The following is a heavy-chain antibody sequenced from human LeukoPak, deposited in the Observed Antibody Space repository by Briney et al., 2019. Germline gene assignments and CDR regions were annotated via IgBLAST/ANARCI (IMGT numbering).Heavy chain of an antibody. V-gene: IGHV3-23*01. CDR1: GFTFSSYS. CDR3: AKPCRSGLSPFDAFDI. CDR2: NSGSGDST. Sequence: PGGSLRLSCAASGFTFSSYSVNWVRQAPGKGLEWVSANSGSGDSTYYADSVKGRFSISRDNSKNTLYLQMNSVRAEDTAVYYCAKPCRSGLSPFDAFDIWGQGTMVTVSS. J-gene: IGHJ3*02. D-gene: IGHD6-19*01.